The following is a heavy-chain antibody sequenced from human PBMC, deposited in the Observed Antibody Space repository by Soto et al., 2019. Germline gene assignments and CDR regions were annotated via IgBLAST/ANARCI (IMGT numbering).Heavy chain of an antibody. V-gene: IGHV3-73*01. CDR2: IRSKGHNYAT. D-gene: IGHD2-21*01. Sequence: GGSLRLSCAASGFSLGDSAVHWVRLASGKGLEWIGRIRSKGHNYATTYAASVKGRFTMSRDDSKNTAFLQMNRLQTEDTAVYFFTRPAVGEVEYSYYCYHLAVRGRRTEVTASS. J-gene: IGHJ6*03. CDR1: GFSLGDSA. CDR3: TRPAVGEVEYSYYCYHLAV.